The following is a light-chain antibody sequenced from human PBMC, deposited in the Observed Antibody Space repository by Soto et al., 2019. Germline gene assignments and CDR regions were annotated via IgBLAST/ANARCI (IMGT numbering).Light chain of an antibody. CDR2: AAS. J-gene: IGKJ2*01. V-gene: IGKV1-39*01. CDR1: QSISSY. Sequence: DIQMTQSPSSLSASVGDRVTITCRASQSISSYLNWYQQKPGKAPKLLIYAASSLQCGVPSRFSGSGSGTEFTLSISSLQPKNFATYYCQQSYSTPMYTFGHGTKVDIK. CDR3: QQSYSTPMYT.